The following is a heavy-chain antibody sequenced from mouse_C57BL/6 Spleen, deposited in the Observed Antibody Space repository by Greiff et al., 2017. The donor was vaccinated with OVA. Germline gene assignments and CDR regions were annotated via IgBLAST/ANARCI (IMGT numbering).Heavy chain of an antibody. J-gene: IGHJ2*01. V-gene: IGHV5-9*01. CDR3: ARHGNYPDD. Sequence: EVKVVESGGGLVKPGGSLKLSCAASGFTFSSYTMSWVRQTPEKRLEWVATISGGGGNTYYPDSVKGRFTISRDNAKNTLYLQMSSLRSEDTALYDCARHGNYPDDWGQGTTLTVSS. CDR2: ISGGGGNT. D-gene: IGHD2-1*01. CDR1: GFTFSSYT.